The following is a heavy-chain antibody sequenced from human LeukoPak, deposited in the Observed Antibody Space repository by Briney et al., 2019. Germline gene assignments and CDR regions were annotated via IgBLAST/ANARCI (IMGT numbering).Heavy chain of an antibody. Sequence: GESLKISCQVSGDKFNSYWLGWVRQVPGKALERMGIIFSADSDTRYSPSFEGQVTISVDHSIRTAYLQWTSLKTSDTAMYYCARFLHGNSLDYWGQGALVTVSS. J-gene: IGHJ4*02. CDR2: IFSADSDT. D-gene: IGHD1-7*01. CDR1: GDKFNSYW. CDR3: ARFLHGNSLDY. V-gene: IGHV5-51*01.